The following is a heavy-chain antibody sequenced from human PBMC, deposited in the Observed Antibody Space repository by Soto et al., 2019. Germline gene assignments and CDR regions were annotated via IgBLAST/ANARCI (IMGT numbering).Heavy chain of an antibody. CDR1: GYSISSGYY. D-gene: IGHD2-15*01. CDR2: IYHSGST. CDR3: ARVGAYCSGGSCSDSGFDY. J-gene: IGHJ4*02. Sequence: SETLSLTCAVSGYSISSGYYWGWIRQPPGKGLEWIGSIYHSGSTYYNPSLKSRVTISVDTSKNQFSLKLSSVTAADTAVYYCARVGAYCSGGSCSDSGFDYWGQGTLVTSPQ. V-gene: IGHV4-38-2*01.